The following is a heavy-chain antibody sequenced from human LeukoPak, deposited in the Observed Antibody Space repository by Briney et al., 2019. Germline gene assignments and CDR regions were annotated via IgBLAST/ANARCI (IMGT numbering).Heavy chain of an antibody. D-gene: IGHD6-13*01. CDR1: GFTFSDYY. V-gene: IGHV3-11*01. CDR3: ARDALAAALRETYYYYYMDV. CDR2: ISSSGSTI. J-gene: IGHJ6*03. Sequence: PGGSPRLSCAASGFTFSDYYMSWIRQAPGKGLEWVSYISSSGSTIYYADSVKGRFTISRDNAKNSLYLQMNSLRAEDTAVYYCARDALAAALRETYYYYYMDVWGKGTTVTISS.